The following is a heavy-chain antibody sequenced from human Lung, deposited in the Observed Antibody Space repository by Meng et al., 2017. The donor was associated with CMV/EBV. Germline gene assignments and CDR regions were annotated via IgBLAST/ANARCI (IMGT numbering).Heavy chain of an antibody. CDR2: IIPMRATT. Sequence: SSVXVSXKASGDTFSKYVTSWVRQAPGQGLEWMGGIIPMRATTNYAQRFQGRVTITADKSTATVYMELGSLRSEDTAVYYCVGSEEFYHFRSGWEWYYHYGMDVWXPGTTVTVSS. J-gene: IGHJ6*02. V-gene: IGHV1-69*10. D-gene: IGHD3-3*01. CDR1: GDTFSKYV. CDR3: VGSEEFYHFRSGWEWYYHYGMDV.